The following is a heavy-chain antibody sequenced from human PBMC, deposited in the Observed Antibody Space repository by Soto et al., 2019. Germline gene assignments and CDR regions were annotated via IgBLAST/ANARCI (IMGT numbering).Heavy chain of an antibody. CDR2: IYHSGST. CDR3: ARTYGSGSYYSAHYYYYGMDG. Sequence: SETLSLTCAVSGGSISSSNWWSWVRQPPGKGLEWIGEIYHSGSTNYNPSLKSRVTISVDKSKNQFSLKLSSVTAADTAVYYCARTYGSGSYYSAHYYYYGMDGWGQGTTVTVSS. D-gene: IGHD3-10*01. J-gene: IGHJ6*02. V-gene: IGHV4-4*02. CDR1: GGSISSSNW.